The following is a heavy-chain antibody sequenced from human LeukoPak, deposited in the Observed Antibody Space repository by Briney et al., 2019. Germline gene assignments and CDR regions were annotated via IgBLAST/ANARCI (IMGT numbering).Heavy chain of an antibody. V-gene: IGHV4-34*01. Sequence: SETLSLTCAVYGGSFSGYYWSWIRQPPGKGLEWIGEINHSGSTNYNPSLKSRVTISVDTSKNQFSLKLSSVTAADTAVYYCARLEETKTYYYYYYMDVWGKGTTVTVSS. J-gene: IGHJ6*03. CDR3: ARLEETKTYYYYYYMDV. CDR2: INHSGST. CDR1: GGSFSGYY. D-gene: IGHD1-7*01.